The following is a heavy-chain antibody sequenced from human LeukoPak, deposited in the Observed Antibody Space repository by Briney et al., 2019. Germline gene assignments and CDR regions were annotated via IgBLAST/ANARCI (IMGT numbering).Heavy chain of an antibody. J-gene: IGHJ4*02. CDR1: GFTFSDYY. CDR2: ISSSGGTI. D-gene: IGHD6-13*01. Sequence: GGSLRLSCAASGFTFSDYYMSWIRQAPGKGLEWVSYISSSGGTIYYADSVKGRFTISRDNAKNSLYLQMNSLRAEDTAVYYCASFPGAAAATFDYWGPGTLVTVSS. CDR3: ASFPGAAAATFDY. V-gene: IGHV3-11*01.